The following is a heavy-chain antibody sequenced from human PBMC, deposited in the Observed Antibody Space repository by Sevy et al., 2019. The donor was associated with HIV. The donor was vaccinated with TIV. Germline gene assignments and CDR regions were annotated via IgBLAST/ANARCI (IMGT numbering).Heavy chain of an antibody. CDR2: IKVGGDT. CDR1: GFSFSTHA. D-gene: IGHD3-10*01. Sequence: GGSLRLSCVASGFSFSTHAIHWVRQAPGEGLEWVSTIKVGGDTHYTDSVKGRFTIYRDNSKKTLSLQMKSLTAEDTAVYYCAKTVAYGTTWFGKVEDWGQGALVTVSS. V-gene: IGHV3-23*01. J-gene: IGHJ4*02. CDR3: AKTVAYGTTWFGKVED.